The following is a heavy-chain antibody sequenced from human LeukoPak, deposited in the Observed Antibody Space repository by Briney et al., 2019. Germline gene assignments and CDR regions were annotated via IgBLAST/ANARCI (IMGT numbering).Heavy chain of an antibody. CDR3: ARGVEGLGEYNWFDP. J-gene: IGHJ5*02. CDR1: GGYFSGYY. Sequence: SETLSLTCAVYGGYFSGYYWSWIRQPPGKGLEWIGEINHRGSTNYNPSLKSRVTISVDTSKNQFSLKLSSVTAADTAVYYCARGVEGLGEYNWFDPWGQGTLVTVSS. CDR2: INHRGST. V-gene: IGHV4-34*01. D-gene: IGHD1-26*01.